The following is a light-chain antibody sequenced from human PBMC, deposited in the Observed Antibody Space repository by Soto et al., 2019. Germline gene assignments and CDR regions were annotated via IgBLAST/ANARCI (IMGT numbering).Light chain of an antibody. CDR1: QSVRSTF. V-gene: IGKV3-20*01. Sequence: VLPQSPDTLSLSPGDRATLSCRASQSVRSTFLAWYQQKPGQAPRLLIYGASNRAAGIPERFSGSASGTEFTLTISRLEPDDSPVYYCQQYHDSPMNTFGQGTKLQIK. CDR3: QQYHDSPMNT. CDR2: GAS. J-gene: IGKJ2*01.